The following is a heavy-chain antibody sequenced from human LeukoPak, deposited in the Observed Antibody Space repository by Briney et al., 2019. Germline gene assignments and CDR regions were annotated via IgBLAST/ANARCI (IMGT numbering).Heavy chain of an antibody. V-gene: IGHV3-33*06. J-gene: IGHJ4*02. CDR2: IWYDGSNK. CDR3: AKETFSSGWYYFDY. Sequence: GGSLRLSCAASGFTFSSYSMNWVRQAPGKGLEWVAVIWYDGSNKYYADSVKGRFTISRDNSKNTLYLQMNSLRAEDTAVYYCAKETFSSGWYYFDYWGQGTLVTVSS. CDR1: GFTFSSYS. D-gene: IGHD6-19*01.